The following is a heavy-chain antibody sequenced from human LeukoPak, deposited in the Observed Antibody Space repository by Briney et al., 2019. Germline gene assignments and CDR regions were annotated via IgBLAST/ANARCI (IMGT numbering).Heavy chain of an antibody. CDR1: GFTFSSYA. V-gene: IGHV3-23*01. Sequence: GGSLKLSCAASGFTFSSYAMSWVRQAPGKGLEWVSAISGSGGSTYYADSVKGRFTISRDNSKNTLYLQMNSLRAEDTAVYYCAKDHRWGYQLPGGTAFDIWGQGTMVTVSS. CDR2: ISGSGGST. CDR3: AKDHRWGYQLPGGTAFDI. J-gene: IGHJ3*02. D-gene: IGHD2-2*01.